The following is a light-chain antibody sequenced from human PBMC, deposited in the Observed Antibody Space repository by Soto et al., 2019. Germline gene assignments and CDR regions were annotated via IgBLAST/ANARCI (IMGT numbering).Light chain of an antibody. V-gene: IGKV1-39*01. CDR3: QQYNSYWT. CDR2: SAS. CDR1: QTIGSY. J-gene: IGKJ1*01. Sequence: DIQLTQSPSSLSASVGDRVTITCLASQTIGSYLNWYQQKPGKAPKVLIYSASSLQSGVPPRFSGSGSGTEFTLTISSLQPDDFATYYCQQYNSYWTFGQGTKVDIK.